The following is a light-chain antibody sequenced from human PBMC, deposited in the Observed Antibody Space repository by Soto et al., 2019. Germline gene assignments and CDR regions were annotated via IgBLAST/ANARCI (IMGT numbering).Light chain of an antibody. CDR1: QGISSY. Sequence: IQLTQSPSSLSASVGDRVTITCRASQGISSYLAWYQQKPGKDPKLLIYGASTLECGVPFRFSGSGSGKDLTLTISSLQPEDFATYYCQQLNTYPITFGQGTRLEIK. V-gene: IGKV1-9*01. J-gene: IGKJ5*01. CDR2: GAS. CDR3: QQLNTYPIT.